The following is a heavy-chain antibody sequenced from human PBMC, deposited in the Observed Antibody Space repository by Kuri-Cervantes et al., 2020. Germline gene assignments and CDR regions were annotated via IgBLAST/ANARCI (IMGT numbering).Heavy chain of an antibody. CDR2: IYYSGST. CDR1: GGSISSYY. Sequence: SETLSLTCTVSGGSISSYYWSWIRQPPGKGLEWIGSIYYSGSTYYNPSLKSRLTISLDTSENQFSLKLSSVTTADTAVYYCTRGNRNFDFWGQGTLVTVSS. V-gene: IGHV4-59*01. J-gene: IGHJ4*02. CDR3: TRGNRNFDF. D-gene: IGHD1-14*01.